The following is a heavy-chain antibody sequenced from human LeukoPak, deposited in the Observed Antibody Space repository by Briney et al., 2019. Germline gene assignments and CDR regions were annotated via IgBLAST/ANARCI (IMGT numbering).Heavy chain of an antibody. CDR2: ISSSSSYI. CDR3: ARDCRSTSCYEGAFDI. Sequence: GGPLRLSCAASGFTFSSYSMNWFRQAPGKGLEWVSSISSSSSYIYYADSVKGRFTISRDNAKNSLYLQMNSLRAEDTAVYYCARDCRSTSCYEGAFDIWGQGTMVTVSS. V-gene: IGHV3-21*01. CDR1: GFTFSSYS. D-gene: IGHD2-2*01. J-gene: IGHJ3*02.